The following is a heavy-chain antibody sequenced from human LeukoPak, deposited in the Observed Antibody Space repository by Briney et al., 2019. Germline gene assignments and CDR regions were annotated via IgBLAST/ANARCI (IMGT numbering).Heavy chain of an antibody. CDR1: GYTFTSYY. V-gene: IGHV1-46*01. CDR3: ARPQTHAAFDI. J-gene: IGHJ3*02. Sequence: ASVKVSYKASGYTFTSYYMHWVRQAPGQGLEWMGIINPSGGSTSYAQKFQGRVTMTRDMSTSTVYMELSSLRSEDTAVYYCARPQTHAAFDIWGQGTMVTVSS. CDR2: INPSGGST.